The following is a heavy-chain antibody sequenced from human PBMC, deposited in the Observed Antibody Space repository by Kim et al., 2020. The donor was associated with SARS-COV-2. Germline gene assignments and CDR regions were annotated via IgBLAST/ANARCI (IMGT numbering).Heavy chain of an antibody. V-gene: IGHV5-51*01. D-gene: IGHD6-19*01. Sequence: RYSPSFQGQVTISADKSISTAYLQWSSLKASDTAMYYCARHVRPYSSYGYWGQGTLVTVSS. CDR3: ARHVRPYSSYGY. J-gene: IGHJ4*02.